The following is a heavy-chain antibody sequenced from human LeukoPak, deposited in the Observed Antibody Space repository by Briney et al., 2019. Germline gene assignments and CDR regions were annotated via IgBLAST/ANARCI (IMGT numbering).Heavy chain of an antibody. CDR3: ARRYYYNLGSFPFDF. V-gene: IGHV4-34*01. J-gene: IGHJ4*02. Sequence: PSETLSLTCAVSGGPFSGYFWSWIRQSSGKGLEWIGEIHSSGTTNYNPSLNSRVTISEDTSKNQFYLNLSSVTAADTAVYYCARRYYYNLGSFPFDFWGQGTLVTVSS. CDR1: GGPFSGYF. D-gene: IGHD3-10*01. CDR2: IHSSGTT.